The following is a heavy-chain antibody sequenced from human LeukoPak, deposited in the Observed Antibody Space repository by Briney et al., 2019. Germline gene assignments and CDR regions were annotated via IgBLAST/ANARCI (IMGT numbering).Heavy chain of an antibody. D-gene: IGHD2-2*02. V-gene: IGHV3-74*01. CDR2: INRDGSST. CDR3: ARAQYCSSTSCYIGGVYWYFDL. CDR1: GFTSSSYW. Sequence: GGSLRLSCAASGFTSSSYWMHSGRQAPGKGLVWVSRINRDGSSTSYADSVKGRFTISRDNAKNTLYLQMNSLRAEDTAVYYCARAQYCSSTSCYIGGVYWYFDLWGRGTMVTVSS. J-gene: IGHJ2*01.